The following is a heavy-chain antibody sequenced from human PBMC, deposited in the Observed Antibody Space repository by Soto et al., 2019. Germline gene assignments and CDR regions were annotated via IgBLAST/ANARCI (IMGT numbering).Heavy chain of an antibody. D-gene: IGHD2-8*02. V-gene: IGHV3-30*03. CDR2: ISRDGGTK. CDR3: TGEVASGY. J-gene: IGHJ4*02. Sequence: QVQLVESGGGVVQPGTSLRLSCAASGFTFNSYGMHWVRQAPGEGLEWVAVISRDGGTKYYADSVKGRFTISRDNSRNTLFLEMNSLRGDDMAVYYCTGEVASGYWGQGTLVTVSS. CDR1: GFTFNSYG.